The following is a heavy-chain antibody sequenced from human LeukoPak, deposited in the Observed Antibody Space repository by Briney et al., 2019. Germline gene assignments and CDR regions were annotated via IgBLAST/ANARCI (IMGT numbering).Heavy chain of an antibody. Sequence: GGSLRLSCAASGFTFGPYTMNWVRQAPGKGLEWISYISSSSGTIYYADSVKGRFTISRDNGKNSLYLQMNSLRVEDTAVYYCASGMRVGPNIWGQGTLVTVSS. CDR1: GFTFGPYT. CDR3: ASGMRVGPNI. V-gene: IGHV3-48*04. CDR2: ISSSSGTI. D-gene: IGHD1-26*01. J-gene: IGHJ4*02.